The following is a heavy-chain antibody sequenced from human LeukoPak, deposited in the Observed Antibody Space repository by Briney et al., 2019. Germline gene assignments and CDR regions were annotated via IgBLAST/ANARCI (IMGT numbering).Heavy chain of an antibody. V-gene: IGHV3-49*03. CDR2: IRGKGSGGST. J-gene: IGHJ4*02. CDR3: TSERDYTDEY. D-gene: IGHD4-11*01. CDR1: GFXFGDYA. Sequence: PGRSLRLSCRASGFXFGDYAMSWFRQAPGKGLEWLGFIRGKGSGGSTEYAASVKGRFTISRDDSRSMAYLQMDGLRTEDTAVYYCTSERDYTDEYWGQGTLVTVSS.